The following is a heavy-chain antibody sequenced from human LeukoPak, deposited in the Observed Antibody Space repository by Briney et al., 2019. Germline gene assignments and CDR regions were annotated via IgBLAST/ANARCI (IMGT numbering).Heavy chain of an antibody. CDR1: GGSISSSSYY. J-gene: IGHJ4*02. CDR3: ARSSWSAPDY. D-gene: IGHD3-3*01. CDR2: IYYSGST. Sequence: PSETLSLTCTVSGGSISSSSYYWGWIRQPPGKGLEWIGSIYYSGSTYYNPSLKSRITISLDASKNHFSLKLNSVTAADTAVYYCARSSWSAPDYWGQGTLVTVSS. V-gene: IGHV4-39*07.